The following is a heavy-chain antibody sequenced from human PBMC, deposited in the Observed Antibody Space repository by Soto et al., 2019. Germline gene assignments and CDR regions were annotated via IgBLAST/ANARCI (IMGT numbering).Heavy chain of an antibody. V-gene: IGHV3-23*01. CDR3: ARQKGDIVARPPDH. Sequence: EVQLSESGGGLVQPGGSLRLSCGGAGFTFSGSAVRWVRQAPGRGLEWVSGISGGGSTDYADAVKGRFGISRDNSKDTVYLYMNSQRDDDTAVYYCARQKGDIVARPPDHWGQGILVTVSS. CDR2: ISGGGST. CDR1: GFTFSGSA. D-gene: IGHD5-12*01. J-gene: IGHJ4*02.